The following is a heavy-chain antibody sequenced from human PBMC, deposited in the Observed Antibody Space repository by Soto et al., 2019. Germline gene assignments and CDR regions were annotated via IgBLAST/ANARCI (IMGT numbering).Heavy chain of an antibody. CDR1: GGSISSGDYY. J-gene: IGHJ6*02. V-gene: IGHV4-30-4*01. Sequence: QVQLQESGPGLVKPSQTLSLTCTVSGGSISSGDYYWSWIRQPPGKGLEWIGYIYYSGSTYYNPSLKSRVTISVETSKNQFSLKLSSVTAADTAVYYCARDVDTAMVDYYYYYGMDVWGQGTTVTVSS. D-gene: IGHD5-18*01. CDR3: ARDVDTAMVDYYYYYGMDV. CDR2: IYYSGST.